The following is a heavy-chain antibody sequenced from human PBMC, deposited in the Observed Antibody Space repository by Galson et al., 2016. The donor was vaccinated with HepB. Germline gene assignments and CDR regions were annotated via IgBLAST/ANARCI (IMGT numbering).Heavy chain of an antibody. V-gene: IGHV3-23*05. CDR1: GFTFSTYA. D-gene: IGHD1-1*01. CDR3: VRGSGWMCDY. Sequence: SLRLSCAAAGFTFSTYAMSWVRQAPGKGLEWVSIIHNSADVTYYADSVKGRFTISRDNSKNTLYPQMNSLRADDTAVYYCVRGSGWMCDYWGQGTLVTVSS. J-gene: IGHJ4*02. CDR2: IHNSADVT.